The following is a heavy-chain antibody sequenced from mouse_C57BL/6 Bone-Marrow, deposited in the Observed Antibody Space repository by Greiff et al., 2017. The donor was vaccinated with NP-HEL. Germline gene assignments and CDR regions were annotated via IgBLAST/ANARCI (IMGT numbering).Heavy chain of an antibody. J-gene: IGHJ4*01. Sequence: QVQLKESGPGLVAPSQSLSITCTVSGFSLTSYGVHWVHQPPGKGLEWLVVIWSDGSTTYNSALKSRLSISKDNSKSQVFLKMNSLQTDDTAMYYCARHSRYSNFAMDYWGQGTSVTVSS. CDR1: GFSLTSYG. CDR2: IWSDGST. CDR3: ARHSRYSNFAMDY. V-gene: IGHV2-6-1*01. D-gene: IGHD2-5*01.